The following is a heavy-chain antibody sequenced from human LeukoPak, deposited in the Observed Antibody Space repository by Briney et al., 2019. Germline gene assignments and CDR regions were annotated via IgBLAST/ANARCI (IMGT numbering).Heavy chain of an antibody. D-gene: IGHD6-13*01. V-gene: IGHV3-30-3*01. CDR1: GFTFSSYA. Sequence: GGSLRLSCAASGFTFSSYAMHWVRQARGKGLEWVAVISYDGSNKYYADSVKGRFTISRDNSKNTLYLQMNSLRAEDTAVYYCARDGLKQQLVRDAFDIWGQGTMVTVSS. J-gene: IGHJ3*02. CDR3: ARDGLKQQLVRDAFDI. CDR2: ISYDGSNK.